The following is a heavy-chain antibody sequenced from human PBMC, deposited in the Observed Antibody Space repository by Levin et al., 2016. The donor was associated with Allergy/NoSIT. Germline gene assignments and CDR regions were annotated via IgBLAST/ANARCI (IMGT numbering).Heavy chain of an antibody. J-gene: IGHJ3*02. V-gene: IGHV4-4*02. CDR3: AANWNDSDLDAFDI. D-gene: IGHD1-1*01. Sequence: WIRQPPGKGLEWIGEIYHSGSTNYNPSPKSRVTISVDKSKNQFSLKLSSVTAADTAVYYCAANWNDSDLDAFDIWGQGTMVTVSS. CDR2: IYHSGST.